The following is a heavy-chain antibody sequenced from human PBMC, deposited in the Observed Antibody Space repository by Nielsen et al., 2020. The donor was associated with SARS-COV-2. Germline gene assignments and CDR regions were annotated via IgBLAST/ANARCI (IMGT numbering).Heavy chain of an antibody. Sequence: ESLKIPCAASGFTFSDYYMSWIRQPPGKGLEWIGSIYYSGSTYYNPSLKSRVTISVDTSKNQFSLKLSSVTAADTAVYYCAREKWYYYGSGRPDYWGQGTLVTVSS. D-gene: IGHD3-10*01. CDR1: GFTFSDYY. CDR2: IYYSGST. CDR3: AREKWYYYGSGRPDY. V-gene: IGHV4-38-2*02. J-gene: IGHJ4*02.